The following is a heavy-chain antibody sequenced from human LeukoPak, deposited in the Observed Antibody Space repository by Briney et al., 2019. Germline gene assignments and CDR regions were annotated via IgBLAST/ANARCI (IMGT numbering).Heavy chain of an antibody. V-gene: IGHV3-48*03. CDR3: ARSARLMKGVVEVTALDD. CDR2: LSSSGSAF. D-gene: IGHD3-3*01. Sequence: GGSLRLSREDSGFTFRSYEMNWVRQAPGKGLEWIAYLSSSGSAFSYADSVKGRFTIARDNAKNSVYLEMNSLRADDTAVYYCARSARLMKGVVEVTALDDWGQGTLVTVSS. CDR1: GFTFRSYE. J-gene: IGHJ4*02.